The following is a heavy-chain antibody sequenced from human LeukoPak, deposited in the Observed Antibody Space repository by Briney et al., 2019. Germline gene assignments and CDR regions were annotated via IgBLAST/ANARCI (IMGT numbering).Heavy chain of an antibody. D-gene: IGHD2-15*01. V-gene: IGHV3-33*05. CDR3: AKRDGTPFDY. CDR1: GFTFSSYG. J-gene: IGHJ4*02. CDR2: ISYDGFSK. Sequence: PGGSLRLSCAASGFTFSSYGMHWVRQAPGKGLEWVAVISYDGFSKYYADSVKGRFTISRDNSKNTLYLQMNSLRAEDTAVYYCAKRDGTPFDYWGQGTLVTVSS.